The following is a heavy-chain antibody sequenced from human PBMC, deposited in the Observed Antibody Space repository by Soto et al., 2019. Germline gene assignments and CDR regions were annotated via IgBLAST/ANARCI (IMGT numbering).Heavy chain of an antibody. CDR2: ISDSGSSI. CDR1: GFAFSSYG. V-gene: IGHV3-48*03. D-gene: IGHD4-4*01. J-gene: IGHJ4*02. Sequence: EVRLVESGGGLVSPGGSLRLSCAASGFAFSSYGLNWVRQAPGRGLEWISYISDSGSSIYYVDTVKGRFTASRDNGKNSVYLQMNSLRAEDTAVYYCARDLGPDYSRGYWGQGTLVTVSS. CDR3: ARDLGPDYSRGY.